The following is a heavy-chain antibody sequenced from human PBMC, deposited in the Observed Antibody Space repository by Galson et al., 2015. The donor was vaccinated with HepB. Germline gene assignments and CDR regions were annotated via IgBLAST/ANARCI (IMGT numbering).Heavy chain of an antibody. V-gene: IGHV6-1*01. J-gene: IGHJ4*02. Sequence: CAISGDSVSSNTAAWNWIRQSSSRGLEWLGRTYYRSMWYNDYAPSVKSRIIVNPDTSRNQFSLELTSVTPDDTAVYFCAREEAGTYCFDTWGQGTLVTVSS. CDR3: AREEAGTYCFDT. CDR2: TYYRSMWYN. CDR1: GDSVSSNTAA. D-gene: IGHD6-19*01.